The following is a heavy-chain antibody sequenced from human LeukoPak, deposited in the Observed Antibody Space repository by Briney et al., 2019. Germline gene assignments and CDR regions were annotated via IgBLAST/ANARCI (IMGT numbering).Heavy chain of an antibody. CDR2: IKSKTDGGTT. V-gene: IGHV3-15*07. CDR1: GFTFTNAW. J-gene: IGHJ6*02. Sequence: PGGSLRLSCAASGFTFTNAWMNWVRQAPGKGLEWVGRIKSKTDGGTTDYAAPVKGRFTISRDDSKNTLYLQMNSLKTEDTAVYYCSGPAAQSVAYYYGMDVWGQGTTVTVSS. D-gene: IGHD2-2*01. CDR3: SGPAAQSVAYYYGMDV.